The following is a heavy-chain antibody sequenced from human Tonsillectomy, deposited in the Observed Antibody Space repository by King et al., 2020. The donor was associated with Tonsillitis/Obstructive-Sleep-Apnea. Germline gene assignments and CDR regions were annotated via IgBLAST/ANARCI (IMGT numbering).Heavy chain of an antibody. Sequence: VQLQESGPGLVKPSETLSLTCTVSGGSISSYYWSWIRQPPGKGLEWIGYIYYSGSTNYNPSLKSRVTISVDTSKNQFSLKLSSVTAADKDEYYCASSVSGYDFWSGYVIDYWGQGTLVTVSS. CDR3: ASSVSGYDFWSGYVIDY. CDR1: GGSISSYY. CDR2: IYYSGST. J-gene: IGHJ4*02. V-gene: IGHV4-59*08. D-gene: IGHD3-3*01.